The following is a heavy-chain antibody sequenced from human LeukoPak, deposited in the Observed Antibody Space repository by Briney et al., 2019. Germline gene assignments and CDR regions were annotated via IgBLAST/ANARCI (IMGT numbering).Heavy chain of an antibody. Sequence: ASVKVSCTASGYTFTSYGISWVRQAPGQGLEWMVWISAYNGNTNYAQKLQGRVTMTRNTSISTAHMELSSLRSEDTAVYYCARSLFGSGINFDYWGQGTLLTVSS. CDR2: ISAYNGNT. CDR1: GYTFTSYG. D-gene: IGHD3-10*01. J-gene: IGHJ4*02. CDR3: ARSLFGSGINFDY. V-gene: IGHV1-18*01.